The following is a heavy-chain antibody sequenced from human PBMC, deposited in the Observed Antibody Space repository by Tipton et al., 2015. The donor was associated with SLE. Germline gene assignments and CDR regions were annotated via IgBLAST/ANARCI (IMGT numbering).Heavy chain of an antibody. CDR1: GFTFSSYA. Sequence: RSLRLSCAASGFTFSSYAMHWVRQAPGKGLEWVAVISYDGSNKYYADSVKGRFTISRDNSKNTLYLQMNSLRAEDTAVYYCARDGGLVDYWGQGTLVTVSS. CDR2: ISYDGSNK. D-gene: IGHD3-16*01. V-gene: IGHV3-30*04. J-gene: IGHJ4*02. CDR3: ARDGGLVDY.